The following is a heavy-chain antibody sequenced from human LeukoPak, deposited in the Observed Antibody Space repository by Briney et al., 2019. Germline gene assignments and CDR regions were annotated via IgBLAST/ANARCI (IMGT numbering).Heavy chain of an antibody. Sequence: GESLKISCKASGYPFSNTWVGWVRQMPGKGLEWMGIIYVGDSETRYSPSFQGQVTFSADKSNNIAYLQWSSLKASDTAMYYCAKTHNWEEKFFDSWGQGTLVTVSS. J-gene: IGHJ4*02. CDR2: IYVGDSET. CDR1: GYPFSNTW. CDR3: AKTHNWEEKFFDS. D-gene: IGHD1-20*01. V-gene: IGHV5-51*01.